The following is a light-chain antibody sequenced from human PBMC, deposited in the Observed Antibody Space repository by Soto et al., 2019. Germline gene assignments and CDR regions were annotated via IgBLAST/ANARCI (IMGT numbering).Light chain of an antibody. V-gene: IGKV3-20*01. CDR1: QSVSSSY. CDR3: QQYGSSPRFT. J-gene: IGKJ3*01. Sequence: EIVLTQSPGTLSLSPGERATLSCRASQSVSSSYLAWYQQKPGQAPRLLIYGASSRATGIPDRFSGSGSGTAFTLSISRLEPDDLAVYYCQQYGSSPRFTFGPGTKVDIK. CDR2: GAS.